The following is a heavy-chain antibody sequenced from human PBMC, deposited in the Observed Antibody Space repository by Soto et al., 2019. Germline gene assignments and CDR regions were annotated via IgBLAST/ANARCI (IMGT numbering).Heavy chain of an antibody. CDR1: GYSFTSYW. CDR2: IYPGDSDT. D-gene: IGHD5-12*01. CDR3: ARRGVGVATISPPHYYYYGMDV. V-gene: IGHV5-51*01. J-gene: IGHJ6*02. Sequence: PGEALKISCKGSGYSFTSYWIGWVRQMPGKGLEWMGIIYPGDSDTRYSPSFQGQVTISADKSISTAYLQWSSLKASDTAMSYCARRGVGVATISPPHYYYYGMDVWGQGTTVTVSS.